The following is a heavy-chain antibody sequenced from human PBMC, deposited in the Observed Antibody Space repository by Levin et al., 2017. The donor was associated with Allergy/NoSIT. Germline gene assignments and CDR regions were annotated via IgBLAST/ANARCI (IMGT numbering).Heavy chain of an antibody. V-gene: IGHV3-33*01. CDR3: ARDDYERSGSPLDY. D-gene: IGHD3-22*01. J-gene: IGHJ4*02. CDR1: GFSFSSYG. CDR2: IWYDGSNK. Sequence: GGSLRLSCAASGFSFSSYGMHWVRQAPGKGLEWVAVIWYDGSNKYYADSVKGRFTISRDNSKNALYLLMNSLRAEDTAVYYCARDDYERSGSPLDYWGQGTLATVSP.